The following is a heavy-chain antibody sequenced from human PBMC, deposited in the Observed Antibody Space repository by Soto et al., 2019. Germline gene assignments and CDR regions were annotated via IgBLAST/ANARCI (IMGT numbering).Heavy chain of an antibody. CDR2: IWYDGSNK. Sequence: GGSLRLSCAASGFTFSSYGMHWVRQAPGKGLEWVAVIWYDGSNKYYADSVKGRFTISRDNSKNTLYLQMNSLRAEDTAVYYCIGAGSHYYYGMDVWGQGTTVTVSS. J-gene: IGHJ6*02. V-gene: IGHV3-33*01. D-gene: IGHD3-10*01. CDR3: IGAGSHYYYGMDV. CDR1: GFTFSSYG.